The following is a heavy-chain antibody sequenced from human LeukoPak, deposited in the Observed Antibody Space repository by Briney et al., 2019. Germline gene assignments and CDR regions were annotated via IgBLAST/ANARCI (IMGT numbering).Heavy chain of an antibody. J-gene: IGHJ5*02. D-gene: IGHD3-22*01. Sequence: GASVKVSCKASGGTFSSYAISWVRQAPGQGLEWMGRIIPILGIANYAQKFQGRVTITADKSTSTAYMELSSLRSDDAAVYYFAREGICTMIVVDPYNWFDPWGQGTLVTVSS. CDR2: IIPILGIA. CDR3: AREGICTMIVVDPYNWFDP. V-gene: IGHV1-69*04. CDR1: GGTFSSYA.